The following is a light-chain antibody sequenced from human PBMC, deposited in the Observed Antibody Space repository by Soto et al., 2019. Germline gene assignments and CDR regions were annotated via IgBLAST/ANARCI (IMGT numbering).Light chain of an antibody. Sequence: QSALTQPASVSGSPGQSITISCTGTSSDVGGYKYVSWYQQHPDKAPKLLIYIDDQRPSGVPDRFSGSKSGTSASLAISGLQSEDEADYYCATWDDSLNAAVFGGGTQLTVL. CDR3: ATWDDSLNAAV. CDR2: IDD. J-gene: IGLJ7*01. CDR1: SSDVGGYKY. V-gene: IGLV2-14*03.